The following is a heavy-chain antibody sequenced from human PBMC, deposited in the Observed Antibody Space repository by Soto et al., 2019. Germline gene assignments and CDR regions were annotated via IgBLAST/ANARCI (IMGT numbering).Heavy chain of an antibody. J-gene: IGHJ3*02. Sequence: QVQLVQSGAEVKKPGASVKVSCKASGYTFTGYYMHWVRQAPGQGLEWMGWINPNSGGTNYAQKFQGWVTMTRDMSISTAYMELSRLSSDDTAVYYCARGITMVRGVLLDAFDIWGQGTMVTVSS. CDR1: GYTFTGYY. D-gene: IGHD3-10*01. CDR2: INPNSGGT. V-gene: IGHV1-2*04. CDR3: ARGITMVRGVLLDAFDI.